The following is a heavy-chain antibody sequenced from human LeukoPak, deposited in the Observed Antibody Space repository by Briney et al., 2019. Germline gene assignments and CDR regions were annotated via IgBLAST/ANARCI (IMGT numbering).Heavy chain of an antibody. CDR2: ISSSSSYI. Sequence: GTLRLSCAGSGLTFSSYSMNWVRQAPGKGLEWVSSISSSSSYIYYADSVKGRFTISRDNAKNSLYLQMNSLKAEETAGYYCARAGIAARPNYFEYWAQGTLVTVSS. D-gene: IGHD6-6*01. CDR3: ARAGIAARPNYFEY. CDR1: GLTFSSYS. J-gene: IGHJ4*02. V-gene: IGHV3-21*01.